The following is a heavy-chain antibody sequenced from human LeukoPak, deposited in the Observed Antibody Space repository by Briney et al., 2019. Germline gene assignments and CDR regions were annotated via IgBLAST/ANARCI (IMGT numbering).Heavy chain of an antibody. CDR2: IYYREST. CDR3: ARHWVSADSSGETYAFDI. V-gene: IGHV4-59*08. CDR1: GDFISSYY. Sequence: SETLSLTFTVSGDFISSYYRSLIRQTPGKGLDLIGDIYYRESTNFNPSLKSRVTISVDTSKNQFSLKLSSVTAADTAVYYCARHWVSADSSGETYAFDIWGQGTMVTVSS. J-gene: IGHJ3*02. D-gene: IGHD3-22*01.